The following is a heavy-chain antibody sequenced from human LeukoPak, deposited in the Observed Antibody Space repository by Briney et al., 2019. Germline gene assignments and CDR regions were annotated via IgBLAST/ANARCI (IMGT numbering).Heavy chain of an antibody. V-gene: IGHV3-48*01. D-gene: IGHD6-6*01. J-gene: IGHJ4*02. CDR2: ISSSSSTI. Sequence: SGGSLRLSCAASGFTFSSYSMNWVRQAPGEGLEWVSYISSSSSTIYYADSVKGRFTISRDNAKNSLYLQMNSLRAEDTAVYYCAREEQLVGSVYWGQGTLVTVSS. CDR1: GFTFSSYS. CDR3: AREEQLVGSVY.